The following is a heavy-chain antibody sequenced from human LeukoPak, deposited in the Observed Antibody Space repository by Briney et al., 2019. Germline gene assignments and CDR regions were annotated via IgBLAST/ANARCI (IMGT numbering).Heavy chain of an antibody. CDR2: IYYTGST. CDR3: ARLRSPGDFDY. V-gene: IGHV4-39*07. CDR1: GGSISGSGYY. Sequence: SETLSLTCTVSGGSISGSGYYWVWIRQPPGKGLERIATIYYTGSTYYNPSLKSRVTISVDTSKNQFSLRLSSVTAADTAMYYCARLRSPGDFDYWGQGTLVTVSS. D-gene: IGHD1-26*01. J-gene: IGHJ4*02.